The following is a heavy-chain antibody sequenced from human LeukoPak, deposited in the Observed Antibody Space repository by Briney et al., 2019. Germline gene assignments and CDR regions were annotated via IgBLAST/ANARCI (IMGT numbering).Heavy chain of an antibody. CDR3: ARGLGSSGWYWFDP. Sequence: ASVKVSCKASGYTFTSYDINWVRQATGQGLEWMGWMNPNSGNTGYAQKFQGRVTITRNTSISTAYMELSSLRSEDTAVYYCARGLGSSGWYWFDPWGQGTLVTVSS. J-gene: IGHJ5*02. CDR1: GYTFTSYD. V-gene: IGHV1-8*03. CDR2: MNPNSGNT. D-gene: IGHD6-19*01.